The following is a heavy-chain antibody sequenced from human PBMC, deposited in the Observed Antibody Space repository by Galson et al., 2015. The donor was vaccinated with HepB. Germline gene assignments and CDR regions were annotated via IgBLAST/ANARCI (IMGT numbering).Heavy chain of an antibody. CDR1: GFTFSSYA. Sequence: SLRLSCAASGFTFSSYAMSWVRQAPGKGLEWVSAISGSGGSTYYADSVKGRFTISRDNSKNTLYLQMNSLRAEDTAVYYRAKASNVRATAMGFGYWGQGTLVPVSS. V-gene: IGHV3-23*01. D-gene: IGHD2-2*01. J-gene: IGHJ4*02. CDR2: ISGSGGST. CDR3: AKASNVRATAMGFGY.